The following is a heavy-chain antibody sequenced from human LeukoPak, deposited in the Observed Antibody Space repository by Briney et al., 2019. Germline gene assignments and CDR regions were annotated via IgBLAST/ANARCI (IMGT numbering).Heavy chain of an antibody. J-gene: IGHJ4*02. V-gene: IGHV4-38-2*02. Sequence: SETLSLTCTVSGYSISSGYYWGWIRQPPGQGLGWIGSIYHSGSTYYNPSLKSRVTISVDTSKNQFSLKLSSVTAADTAVYYCARESSSFDYWGQGTLVTVSS. CDR1: GYSISSGYY. D-gene: IGHD3-10*01. CDR2: IYHSGST. CDR3: ARESSSFDY.